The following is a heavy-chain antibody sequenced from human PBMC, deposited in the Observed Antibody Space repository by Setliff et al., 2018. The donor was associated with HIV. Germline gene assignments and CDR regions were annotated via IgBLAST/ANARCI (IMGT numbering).Heavy chain of an antibody. Sequence: SETLSLTCAVSGGSIDSFSYYWGWIRQTPGEELEWIGNIYHSGSTNYNPSLKSRVTISGDTSKNQFSLKLSSVTAADTAVYYCARTKDCSNTSCPGTHYYYYMDVWGKGTTVTVSS. D-gene: IGHD2-2*01. CDR2: IYHSGST. V-gene: IGHV4-39*07. CDR3: ARTKDCSNTSCPGTHYYYYMDV. J-gene: IGHJ6*03. CDR1: GGSIDSFSYY.